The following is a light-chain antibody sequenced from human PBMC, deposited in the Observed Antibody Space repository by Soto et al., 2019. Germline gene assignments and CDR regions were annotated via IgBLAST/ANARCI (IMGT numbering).Light chain of an antibody. Sequence: QSVLTQPPSVSGTPGQRVTISCSGSSSNIGSKPINWYQHLPGTAPKLLIFTNNRRPSGVPDRFSGSKSGTSGALAITGLQSDDEADYYCATWDDSLTGPVFGGGTKLTVL. CDR3: ATWDDSLTGPV. CDR2: TNN. J-gene: IGLJ3*02. V-gene: IGLV1-44*01. CDR1: SSNIGSKP.